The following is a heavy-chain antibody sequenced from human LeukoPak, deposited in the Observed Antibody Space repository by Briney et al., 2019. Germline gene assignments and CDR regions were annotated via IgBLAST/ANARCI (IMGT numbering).Heavy chain of an antibody. D-gene: IGHD2-2*01. J-gene: IGHJ4*02. CDR3: AKDDGFCSSTSCYPDY. Sequence: GGSLRLSCAASGFTFSSYGMHWVRQAPGKGLEWVAFIRYDGSNKYYADSVKGRFTISRDNSKNTLYLQMNSLRAEDTAVYYCAKDDGFCSSTSCYPDYWGQGTLVTVSS. V-gene: IGHV3-30*02. CDR1: GFTFSSYG. CDR2: IRYDGSNK.